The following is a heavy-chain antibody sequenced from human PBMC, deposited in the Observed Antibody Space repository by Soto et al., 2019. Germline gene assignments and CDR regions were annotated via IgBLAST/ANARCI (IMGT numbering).Heavy chain of an antibody. CDR2: VYHTGST. J-gene: IGHJ4*02. D-gene: IGHD2-21*01. CDR3: ATLPPRIVVTILPIPS. Sequence: QVQLRQSGPRLARPSGTLSLTCVVSGDSISSTHWWTWVRQTPGTGLEWIGEVYHTGSTKYNPSLKNRVTISLDKSNNQFPLNLKSLPAADTAVYYCATLPPRIVVTILPIPSWGQGTQVTVSS. CDR1: GDSISSTHW. V-gene: IGHV4-4*02.